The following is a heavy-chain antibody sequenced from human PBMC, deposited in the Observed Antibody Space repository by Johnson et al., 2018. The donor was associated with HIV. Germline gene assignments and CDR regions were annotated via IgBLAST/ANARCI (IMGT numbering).Heavy chain of an antibody. Sequence: QVRLVESGGGVVQPGRSLRLSCAASGFTFSSYAMHWVRQAPGKGLEWVAVISYHGSNTYYADSMRGRFTISRDNSKNTLYLQMNSLRVEDTAVYYCARPSSIASLYDEFDIWGQGTMVTVSS. CDR3: ARPSSIASLYDEFDI. V-gene: IGHV3-30*04. J-gene: IGHJ3*02. D-gene: IGHD6-6*01. CDR2: ISYHGSNT. CDR1: GFTFSSYA.